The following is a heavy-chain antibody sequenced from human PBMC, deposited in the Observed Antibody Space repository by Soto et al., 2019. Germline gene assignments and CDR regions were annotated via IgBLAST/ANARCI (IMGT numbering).Heavy chain of an antibody. D-gene: IGHD6-6*01. Sequence: GASVKVSCKASGYTFTSYGISWVRQAPGQGLEWMGWISAYNGNTNYAQKLQGRVTMTTDTSTSTAYMELRSLRSDDTAVYYCAGAPSNIAARRFNWFDPWGQGTLVTVSS. J-gene: IGHJ5*02. CDR2: ISAYNGNT. CDR1: GYTFTSYG. CDR3: AGAPSNIAARRFNWFDP. V-gene: IGHV1-18*04.